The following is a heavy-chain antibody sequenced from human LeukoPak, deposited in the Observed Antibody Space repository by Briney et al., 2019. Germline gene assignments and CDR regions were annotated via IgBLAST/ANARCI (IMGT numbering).Heavy chain of an antibody. J-gene: IGHJ5*02. V-gene: IGHV1-46*01. CDR1: GYTFTSYY. Sequence: ASVKVSCKASGYTFTSYYMHWVRQPPGQGLEWMGIINPSGGSTRYAQKFQGRVTMTRDTSTSTVYMELSSLRSEDTAVYYCARETPDSSGYYYVEGSWFDPWGQGTLVTVSS. D-gene: IGHD3-22*01. CDR2: INPSGGST. CDR3: ARETPDSSGYYYVEGSWFDP.